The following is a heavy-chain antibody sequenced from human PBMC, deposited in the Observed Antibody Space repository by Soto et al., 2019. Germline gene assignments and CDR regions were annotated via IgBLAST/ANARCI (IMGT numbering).Heavy chain of an antibody. Sequence: ASVKVSGKASGYTFTSYNINWVRQATGQGLEWMGWMNPNSGNTFYAQKFQDRITLTRDTSITTAYVELSSLRSDDTALYFCVRYGVAATYCGQGTQVTVSS. CDR1: GYTFTSYN. CDR3: VRYGVAATY. CDR2: MNPNSGNT. D-gene: IGHD2-8*01. J-gene: IGHJ4*02. V-gene: IGHV1-8*01.